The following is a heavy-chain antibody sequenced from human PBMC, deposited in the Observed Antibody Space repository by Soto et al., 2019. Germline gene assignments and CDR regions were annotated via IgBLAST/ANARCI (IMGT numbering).Heavy chain of an antibody. J-gene: IGHJ3*02. CDR2: INPSGGST. D-gene: IGHD2-2*01. CDR1: GYTFTSYY. CDR3: ARSDCSSTSCQDAFDI. V-gene: IGHV1-46*01. Sequence: ASVKGSCKASGYTFTSYYMHWVRQAPGQGLEWMGIINPSGGSTSYAQKFQGRVTMTRDTSTSTVYMELSSLRSEDTAVYYCARSDCSSTSCQDAFDIWGQGTMVTVSS.